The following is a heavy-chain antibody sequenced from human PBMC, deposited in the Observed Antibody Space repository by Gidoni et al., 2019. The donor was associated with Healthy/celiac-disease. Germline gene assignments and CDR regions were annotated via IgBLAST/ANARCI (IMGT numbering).Heavy chain of an antibody. J-gene: IGHJ4*02. D-gene: IGHD3-10*01. V-gene: IGHV4-59*01. CDR1: GGSISSYY. CDR2: IYYSGST. Sequence: QVQLQESGPGLVKPSETLSLTCTVPGGSISSYYWSWIRQPPGKGLEWIGYIYYSGSTNYNPSLKSRVTISVDTSKNQFSLKLSSVAAADTAVYYCARGGAPEYFDYWGQGTLVTVSS. CDR3: ARGGAPEYFDY.